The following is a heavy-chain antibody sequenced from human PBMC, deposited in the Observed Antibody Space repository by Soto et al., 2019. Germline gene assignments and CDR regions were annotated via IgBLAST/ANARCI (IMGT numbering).Heavy chain of an antibody. J-gene: IGHJ6*02. CDR1: GFTFSSYG. CDR3: AREYYVQGEVLGMXV. D-gene: IGHD3-3*01. V-gene: IGHV3-33*01. CDR2: IWYDGSNK. Sequence: PGGSLRLSCAASGFTFSSYGMHWVRQAPGKGLEWVAVIWYDGSNKYYADSVKGRFTISRDNSKNTLYLQMNSLRAEDTAVYYCAREYYVQGEVLGMXVWGQGTTVTVSS.